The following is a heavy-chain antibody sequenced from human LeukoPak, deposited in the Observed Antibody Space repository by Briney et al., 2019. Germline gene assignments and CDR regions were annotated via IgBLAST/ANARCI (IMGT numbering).Heavy chain of an antibody. Sequence: ASVKVSCTASGYTFTIYYMHWVRPAPGQGLEWMGIINPSGGSTSYAQKFQGRVTMTRDTSTSTVYMELSSLRSEDTAVYYCARGDSSSSPYYYYGMDVWGQGTTVTVSS. CDR1: GYTFTIYY. J-gene: IGHJ6*02. CDR3: ARGDSSSSPYYYYGMDV. V-gene: IGHV1-46*01. CDR2: INPSGGST. D-gene: IGHD6-6*01.